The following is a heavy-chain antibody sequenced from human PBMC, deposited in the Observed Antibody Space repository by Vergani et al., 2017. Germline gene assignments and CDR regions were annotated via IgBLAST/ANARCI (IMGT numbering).Heavy chain of an antibody. CDR1: GGSFSGYY. J-gene: IGHJ5*02. CDR2: INHSGST. Sequence: QVQLQQWGAGLLKPSETLSLTCAVYGGSFSGYYWSWIRQPPGKGLEWIGEINHSGSTNYNPSLKSRVTISVDTSKNQFSLKLSSVTAADTAVYYCARESVSELSSGYGEGWFDPWGQGTLVTVSS. CDR3: ARESVSELSSGYGEGWFDP. V-gene: IGHV4-34*01. D-gene: IGHD5-12*01.